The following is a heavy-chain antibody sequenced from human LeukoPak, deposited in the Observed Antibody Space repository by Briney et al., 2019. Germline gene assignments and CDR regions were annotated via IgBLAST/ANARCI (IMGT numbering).Heavy chain of an antibody. CDR1: GYTFTSYD. V-gene: IGHV1-8*01. J-gene: IGHJ4*02. Sequence: GASVKVSCKASGYTFTSYDINWVRQATGQGLEWMGWMNPNSGNTGYAQKFQGRVTMTRNTSISTAYMELSSLRSEDTAVYYCAREKFGMIVVVRTSYYFDYWGQGTLVTVSS. CDR2: MNPNSGNT. D-gene: IGHD3-22*01. CDR3: AREKFGMIVVVRTSYYFDY.